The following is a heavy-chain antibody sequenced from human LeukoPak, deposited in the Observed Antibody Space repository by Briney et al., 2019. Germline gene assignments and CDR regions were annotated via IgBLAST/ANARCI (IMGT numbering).Heavy chain of an antibody. V-gene: IGHV3-23*01. J-gene: IGHJ4*02. D-gene: IGHD4-23*01. CDR3: VKDELAVAIFDY. Sequence: GGSLRLPCAASGFTFSSYWMSWVRQAPGKGLEWVSAISKSGDDTYYADSVKGRFAISRDDSKNTFYLQMNSLRAEDSAVYFCVKDELAVAIFDYWGQGTLVTVSS. CDR1: GFTFSSYW. CDR2: ISKSGDDT.